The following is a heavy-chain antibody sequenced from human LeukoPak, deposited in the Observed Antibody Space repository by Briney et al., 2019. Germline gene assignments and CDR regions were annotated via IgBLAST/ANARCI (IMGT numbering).Heavy chain of an antibody. CDR2: INSDGSST. CDR3: ARWPYSSSYYFDY. D-gene: IGHD6-6*01. J-gene: IGHJ4*02. V-gene: IGHV3-74*01. Sequence: GGSLRLSCAASGFTSSSYWMHWVRQAPGKGLVWVSRINSDGSSTSYADSVKGRFTISRDNAKNSLYLQMNSLRAEDTAVYYCARWPYSSSYYFDYWGQGTLVTVSS. CDR1: GFTSSSYW.